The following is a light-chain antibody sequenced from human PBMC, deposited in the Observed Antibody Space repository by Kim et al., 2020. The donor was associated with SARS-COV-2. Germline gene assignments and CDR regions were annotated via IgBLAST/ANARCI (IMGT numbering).Light chain of an antibody. CDR1: QSVSSS. CDR2: GAS. Sequence: EIVMTQSPATLSVSLGERVTLSCRASQSVSSSLAWYQQKPGQAPRLLISGASTRATGIPARFSGSGSGTEFTLTISSLQSEDFAVYYCQQYNNWCTFGQGTKVDIK. CDR3: QQYNNWCT. V-gene: IGKV3-15*01. J-gene: IGKJ1*01.